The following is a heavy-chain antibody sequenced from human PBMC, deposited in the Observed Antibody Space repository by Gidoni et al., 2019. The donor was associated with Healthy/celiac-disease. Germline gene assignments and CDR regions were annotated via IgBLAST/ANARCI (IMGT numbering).Heavy chain of an antibody. Sequence: QVQLVESGGGVVQPGRSLRLSCAASGFTFSSYGMHWVRQAPGKGLEWVAVISYDGSNKYYADSVKGRFTISRDNSKNTLYLQMNSLRAEDTAVYYCAKDSCSSTSCYTLFEYFDYWGQGTLVTVSS. CDR2: ISYDGSNK. CDR1: GFTFSSYG. V-gene: IGHV3-30*18. CDR3: AKDSCSSTSCYTLFEYFDY. D-gene: IGHD2-2*02. J-gene: IGHJ4*02.